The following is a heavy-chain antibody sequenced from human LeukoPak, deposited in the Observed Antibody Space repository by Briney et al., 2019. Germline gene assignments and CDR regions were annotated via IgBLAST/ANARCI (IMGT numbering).Heavy chain of an antibody. Sequence: GGSLRLSGAASGFTFSSYGMHWVRQAPGKGLEWVAVISYDGSNKYYADSVKGRFTISRDNSKNTLYLQMNSLRAEDTAVYYCAKEVVVPAAAYYYYYYGMDVWGQGTTVTVSS. CDR1: GFTFSSYG. CDR3: AKEVVVPAAAYYYYYYGMDV. D-gene: IGHD2-2*01. CDR2: ISYDGSNK. V-gene: IGHV3-30*18. J-gene: IGHJ6*02.